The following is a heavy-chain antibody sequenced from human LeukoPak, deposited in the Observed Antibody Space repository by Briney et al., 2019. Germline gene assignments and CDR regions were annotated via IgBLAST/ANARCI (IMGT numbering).Heavy chain of an antibody. D-gene: IGHD3-10*01. CDR1: GFSFSNYY. J-gene: IGHJ4*02. Sequence: GGSLRLSCAASGFSFSNYYMHWVRQAPGKGLMWVSRIRGDGGDISFADSVQGRFTISRDNAINTLYLQMNSLRTEDTAVYYCSRGVVSAWGDDYWGQGTLVTVSS. CDR2: IRGDGGDI. V-gene: IGHV3-74*01. CDR3: SRGVVSAWGDDY.